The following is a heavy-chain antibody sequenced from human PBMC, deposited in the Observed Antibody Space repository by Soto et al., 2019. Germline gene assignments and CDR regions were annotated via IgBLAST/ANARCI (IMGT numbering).Heavy chain of an antibody. CDR2: INPSDGTT. V-gene: IGHV1-46*01. Sequence: ASVKVSCKASGYTFSNYYMHWVRQAPGQGLEWMGIINPSDGTTSYAQKFKGRVTMTRDTSTSTVYMELSSLRSEDTAVYYCAIRPGIAAAGPGYGMDVWGQGTTVTVSS. CDR1: GYTFSNYY. CDR3: AIRPGIAAAGPGYGMDV. J-gene: IGHJ6*02. D-gene: IGHD6-13*01.